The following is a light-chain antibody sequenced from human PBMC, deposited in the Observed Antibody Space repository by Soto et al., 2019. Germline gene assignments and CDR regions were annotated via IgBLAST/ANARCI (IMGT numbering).Light chain of an antibody. V-gene: IGKV1-5*01. J-gene: IGKJ1*01. CDR3: QQYENYWT. CDR2: DAS. Sequence: DIQMTQSPSTLSASVGDRVTITCRASQSITTWLAWYQQKPGKAPNLLIYDASNLDSGVPSRFSGGGSGTEFSLTISNLQPDDSATYYCQQYENYWTFGQGTKV. CDR1: QSITTW.